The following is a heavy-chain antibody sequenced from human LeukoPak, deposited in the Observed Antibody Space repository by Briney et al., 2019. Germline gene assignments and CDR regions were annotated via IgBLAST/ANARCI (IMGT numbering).Heavy chain of an antibody. CDR3: ASSADIYYYYYMDV. D-gene: IGHD5-12*01. CDR1: GYTFTSYG. V-gene: IGHV1-18*01. CDR2: ISAYNGNT. J-gene: IGHJ6*03. Sequence: GASVKVSCKASGYTFTSYGISWVRQAPGQELEWMGWISAYNGNTNYAQKLQGRVTMTRDMSTSTVYMELSSLRSEDTAVYYCASSADIYYYYYMDVWGKGTTVTVSS.